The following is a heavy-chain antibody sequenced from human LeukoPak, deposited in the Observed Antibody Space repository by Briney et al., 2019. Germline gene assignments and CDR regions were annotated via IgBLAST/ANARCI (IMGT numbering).Heavy chain of an antibody. V-gene: IGHV5-51*01. CDR1: GYTFTSYW. CDR2: IYPGDSDT. D-gene: IGHD2-15*01. Sequence: GESLKISCKGSGYTFTSYWIGWVRQMPGKGLEWMGIIYPGDSDTTYSPSFQGHVTISADKSISTAYLQWSSLKASDTAMYYCARRPYCSGGSCYSYGHAFDIWGQGTMVTVSS. J-gene: IGHJ3*02. CDR3: ARRPYCSGGSCYSYGHAFDI.